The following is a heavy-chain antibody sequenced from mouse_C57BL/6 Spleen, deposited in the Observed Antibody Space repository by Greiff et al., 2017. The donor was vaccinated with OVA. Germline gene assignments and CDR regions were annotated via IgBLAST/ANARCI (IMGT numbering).Heavy chain of an antibody. J-gene: IGHJ4*01. Sequence: QVQLKQSGAELVKPGASVKMSCKASGYTFTSYWITWVKQRPGQGLEWIGDIYPGSGSTNYNEKFKSKATLTVDTSSSTAYMQLSSLTSEDSAVYYCARNFGISMDYWGQGTSVTVSS. CDR3: ARNFGISMDY. CDR2: IYPGSGST. D-gene: IGHD1-1*01. V-gene: IGHV1-55*01. CDR1: GYTFTSYW.